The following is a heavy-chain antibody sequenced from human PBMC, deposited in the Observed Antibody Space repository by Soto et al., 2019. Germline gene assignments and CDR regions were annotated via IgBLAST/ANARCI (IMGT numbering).Heavy chain of an antibody. CDR1: GGSISSGGYY. J-gene: IGHJ4*02. D-gene: IGHD2-21*02. V-gene: IGHV4-31*03. Sequence: PSETLSLTCTVSGGSISSGGYYWSWIRQHPGKGLEWIGYIYYSGSTYYNPSLKSRVTISVDTSKNQFSLKLSSVTAADTAVYYCARDQISNCGGDCYSRYFDYWGQGTLVTVSS. CDR3: ARDQISNCGGDCYSRYFDY. CDR2: IYYSGST.